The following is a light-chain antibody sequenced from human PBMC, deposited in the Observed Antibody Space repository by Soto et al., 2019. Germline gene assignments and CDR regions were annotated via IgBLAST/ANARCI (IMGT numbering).Light chain of an antibody. CDR2: EVV. Sequence: QSALTQPPSASGSPGQSVTISCTGTKNDIGVYDFVSWYQHHPAKAPRLIIYEVVQRPSRVPDRFSGSKSGNTASLTVSGLQAADEGDYCCKSYAGSNTYVFGSGTKLTVL. J-gene: IGLJ1*01. CDR3: KSYAGSNTYV. V-gene: IGLV2-8*01. CDR1: KNDIGVYDF.